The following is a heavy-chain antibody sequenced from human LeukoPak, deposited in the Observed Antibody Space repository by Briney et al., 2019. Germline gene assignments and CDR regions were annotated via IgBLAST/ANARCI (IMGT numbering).Heavy chain of an antibody. CDR1: GFTFSNHW. D-gene: IGHD5-18*01. V-gene: IGHV3-74*01. Sequence: GGSLRLSCAASGFTFSNHWIHWVSQAPGKGLMWVSRINRHGSRTDYADSVEGRFTISRDDAKNTLYVQVNSLRAEHTAVYFCERCGKYTPMAQDHWGQGTRVTVPS. CDR3: ERCGKYTPMAQDH. CDR2: INRHGSRT. J-gene: IGHJ4*02.